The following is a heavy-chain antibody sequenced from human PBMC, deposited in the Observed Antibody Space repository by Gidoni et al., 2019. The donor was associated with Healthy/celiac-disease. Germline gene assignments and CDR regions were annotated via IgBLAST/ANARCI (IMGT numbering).Heavy chain of an antibody. CDR2: ISSSSSYI. D-gene: IGHD2-15*01. CDR1: GFTFSRYS. Sequence: EVQRVESGGGLVKPGGSLRLSCAASGFTFSRYSMNWVRQAPGKGLEWVSSISSSSSYIYYADSVKGRFTISRDNAKNSLYLQMNSLRAEDTAVYYCAREGRKGYCSGGSCYEDYWGQGTLVTVSS. CDR3: AREGRKGYCSGGSCYEDY. V-gene: IGHV3-21*01. J-gene: IGHJ4*02.